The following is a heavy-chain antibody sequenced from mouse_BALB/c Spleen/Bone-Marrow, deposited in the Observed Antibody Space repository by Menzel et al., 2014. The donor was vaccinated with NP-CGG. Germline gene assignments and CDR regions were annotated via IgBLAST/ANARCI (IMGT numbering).Heavy chain of an antibody. CDR2: IDPFNDAT. CDR3: AREELRRGYYCAMDY. CDR1: GYTFTSYV. D-gene: IGHD2-4*01. Sequence: VQLKESGPELVKPGASVKMSCKASGYTFTSYVTRWVKQKPGQGLEWIGYIDPFNDATKYNEKFKGKATLSSDKSSNTAYMELSSLTSEDSAVYYCAREELRRGYYCAMDYWGQGSLVTVSS. V-gene: IGHV1-14*01. J-gene: IGHJ4*01.